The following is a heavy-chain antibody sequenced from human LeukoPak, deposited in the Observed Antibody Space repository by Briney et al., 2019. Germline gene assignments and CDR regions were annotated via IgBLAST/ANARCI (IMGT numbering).Heavy chain of an antibody. J-gene: IGHJ2*01. CDR2: IYPGDSDT. V-gene: IGHV5-51*01. Sequence: GESLQISCKGSGYIFTSYWIGWVRQLPGKGLEWMGIIYPGDSDTRYSPSFQGQVTISADKSISTAYLQWSSLKASDTAMYYCARHAYDFWSGIPRYFDLWGRGTLVTVSS. D-gene: IGHD3-3*01. CDR3: ARHAYDFWSGIPRYFDL. CDR1: GYIFTSYW.